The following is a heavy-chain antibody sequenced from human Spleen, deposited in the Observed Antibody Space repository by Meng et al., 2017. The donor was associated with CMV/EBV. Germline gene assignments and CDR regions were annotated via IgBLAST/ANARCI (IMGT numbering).Heavy chain of an antibody. D-gene: IGHD1-26*01. V-gene: IGHV3-30-3*01. CDR3: AAFRASSGSYKY. CDR1: GFTFRSYA. Sequence: QVQLVESGGGVVQPGRSLRLSCAASGFTFRSYAMHWVRQAPGKGLEWVAVISYDGSNKYYADSVKGRFTISRDNSKNTLYLQMNSLRAEDTAVYYCAAFRASSGSYKYWGQGTLVTVSS. CDR2: ISYDGSNK. J-gene: IGHJ4*02.